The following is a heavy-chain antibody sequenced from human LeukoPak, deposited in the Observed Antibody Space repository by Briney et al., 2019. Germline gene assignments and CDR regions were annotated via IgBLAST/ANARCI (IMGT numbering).Heavy chain of an antibody. J-gene: IGHJ2*01. Sequence: KASETLSLTCTVSGCSIGSSPLYWGWVREPPGKGLGGFGYPYYSGSTNYNPSLKSRVTISVDTSKNQFSLKLSSVTAADTAVYYCARDPGNHYGDYADWYFDLWGRGTLVTVSS. V-gene: IGHV4-61*01. CDR2: PYYSGST. D-gene: IGHD4-17*01. CDR3: ARDPGNHYGDYADWYFDL. CDR1: GCSIGSSPLY.